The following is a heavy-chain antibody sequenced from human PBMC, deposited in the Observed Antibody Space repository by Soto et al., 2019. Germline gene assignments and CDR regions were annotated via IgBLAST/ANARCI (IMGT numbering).Heavy chain of an antibody. D-gene: IGHD3-9*01. CDR3: ARGEYFDWLPYFDY. J-gene: IGHJ4*02. V-gene: IGHV4-39*01. CDR1: GGSISSSSYY. CDR2: IYYSGST. Sequence: ASETLSLTCTVSGGSISSSSYYWGWIRQPPGKGLEWIGSIYYSGSTYYNPSLKSRVTISVDTSKNQFSLKLSSVTAADTAVYYCARGEYFDWLPYFDYWGQGTLVTVSS.